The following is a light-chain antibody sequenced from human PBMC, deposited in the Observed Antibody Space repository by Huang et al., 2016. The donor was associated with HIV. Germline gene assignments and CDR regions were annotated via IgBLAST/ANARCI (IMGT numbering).Light chain of an antibody. CDR3: QQRSNWPLT. V-gene: IGKV3-11*01. Sequence: EIVLTQSPATLSLSPGERATLSYRASQRSSSYLAWYQQKPGQAPRLLIYDASNRATGIPARFSGSGSGTDFTLTISSLEPEDFVVYYCQQRSNWPLTFGGGTKVEIK. CDR1: QRSSSY. CDR2: DAS. J-gene: IGKJ4*01.